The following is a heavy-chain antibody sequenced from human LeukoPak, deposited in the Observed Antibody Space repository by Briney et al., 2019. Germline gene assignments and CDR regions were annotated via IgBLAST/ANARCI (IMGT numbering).Heavy chain of an antibody. Sequence: ASVKVSCKTSGYTFTDYYIHWVRQAPGQGFEWMGWINPNSGSTSYAQKFQDRVTLTRDTSISTAYMELSRLRPDDTAVYYCARHPNLDSWGQGTLVIVSS. CDR1: GYTFTDYY. J-gene: IGHJ4*02. CDR2: INPNSGST. V-gene: IGHV1-2*02. CDR3: ARHPNLDS.